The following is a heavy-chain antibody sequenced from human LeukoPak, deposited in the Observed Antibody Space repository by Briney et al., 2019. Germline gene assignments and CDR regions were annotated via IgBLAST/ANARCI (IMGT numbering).Heavy chain of an antibody. CDR1: GFTFSTYT. J-gene: IGHJ4*02. CDR2: ISYDGSNK. V-gene: IGHV3-30*04. Sequence: GGSLRLSCAASGFTFSTYTINWVRQAPGKGLEWVAVISYDGSNKYHADSVKGRFTISRDNSKNTLYLQMNSLRAEDTAVYYCARRGYTVTTPYYFDYWGQGTLVTVSS. D-gene: IGHD4-17*01. CDR3: ARRGYTVTTPYYFDY.